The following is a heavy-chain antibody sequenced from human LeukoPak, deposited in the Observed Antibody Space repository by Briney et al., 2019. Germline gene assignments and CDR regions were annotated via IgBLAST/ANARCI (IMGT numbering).Heavy chain of an antibody. CDR3: ARAPDYYGSGSYLGAFDI. CDR1: GFTVSSNY. D-gene: IGHD3-10*01. V-gene: IGHV3-53*01. CDR2: IYSGGST. J-gene: IGHJ3*02. Sequence: QPGGSLRLSCAASGFTVSSNYMSWVRQAPGKGLEWVSVIYSGGSTYYADSVKGRFTISRDNSKNTLYLQMNSLRAEDTAVYYCARAPDYYGSGSYLGAFDIWGQGTMVTVSS.